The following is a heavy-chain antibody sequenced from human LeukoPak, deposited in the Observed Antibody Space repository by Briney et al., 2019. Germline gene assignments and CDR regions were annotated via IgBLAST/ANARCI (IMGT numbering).Heavy chain of an antibody. CDR1: GFTFSSYW. V-gene: IGHV3-7*03. D-gene: IGHD1-14*01. CDR2: IKQDGSQT. J-gene: IGHJ4*02. CDR3: AKDRRNDFDY. Sequence: GGSLRLSCAASGFTFSSYWMSWVRQAPGKGLEWVANIKQDGSQTYYVDSVKGRFTISRDNAKNSLYLQMNSLRGDDTALYYCAKDRRNDFDYWGQGTLVTVSS.